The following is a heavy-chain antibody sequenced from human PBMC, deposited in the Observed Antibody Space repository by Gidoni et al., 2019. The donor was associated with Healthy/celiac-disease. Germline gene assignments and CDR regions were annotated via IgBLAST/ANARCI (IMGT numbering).Heavy chain of an antibody. J-gene: IGHJ3*02. CDR1: GFTFGDYA. V-gene: IGHV3-49*04. CDR2: IRSKAYGGTT. CDR3: TRARPHRPLMVYEGAFDI. Sequence: EVQLVESGGGLVQPGRSLRLSCTASGFTFGDYAMSWVRQAPGKGLEWVGFIRSKAYGGTTEYAASVKGRFTISRDDSKSIAYLQMNSLKTEDTAVYYCTRARPHRPLMVYEGAFDIWGQGTMVTVSS. D-gene: IGHD2-8*01.